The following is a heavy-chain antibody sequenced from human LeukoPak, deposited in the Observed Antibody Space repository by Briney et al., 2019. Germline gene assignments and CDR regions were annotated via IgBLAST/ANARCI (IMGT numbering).Heavy chain of an antibody. D-gene: IGHD2-2*01. V-gene: IGHV3-74*01. Sequence: GGSPRLSCAASGNYWMHWVRQAPGKGLVWVSRINSDGSTTNYADSVKGRFIISRDNAKNTLYLQMNSLRAEDTAVYYCTRPESSSSLACDHWGQGTLVTVSS. CDR2: INSDGSTT. CDR1: GNYW. J-gene: IGHJ4*02. CDR3: TRPESSSSLACDH.